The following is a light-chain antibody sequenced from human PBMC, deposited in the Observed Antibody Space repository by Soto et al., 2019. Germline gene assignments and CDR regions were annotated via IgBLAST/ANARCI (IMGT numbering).Light chain of an antibody. CDR3: NSYTSSSTIV. CDR2: EVS. Sequence: QSVLTQPASVSGSPGQSITISCTGTSSDVGGYNYVSWYQQHPGKAPKLMIYEVSNRPSGVSNRFSGSKSGNTASLTISGLKAEDEAYYYCNSYTSSSTIVFGTGTKVTV. V-gene: IGLV2-14*01. J-gene: IGLJ1*01. CDR1: SSDVGGYNY.